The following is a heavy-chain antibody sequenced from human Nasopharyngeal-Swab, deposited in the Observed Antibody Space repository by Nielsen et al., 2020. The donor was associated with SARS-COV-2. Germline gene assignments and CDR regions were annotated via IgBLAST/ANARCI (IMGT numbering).Heavy chain of an antibody. J-gene: IGHJ4*02. V-gene: IGHV1-2*02. CDR2: INPNSGGT. CDR3: ARAKYSGYEVYY. D-gene: IGHD5-12*01. CDR1: GYTFTGYY. Sequence: ASVKVSCKASGYTFTGYYMHWVRQAPGQGLEWMGWINPNSGGTNYAQKFQGRVTMTRDTSISKAYMELSRLRSDDTAVYYCARAKYSGYEVYYWGQGTLVTVSS.